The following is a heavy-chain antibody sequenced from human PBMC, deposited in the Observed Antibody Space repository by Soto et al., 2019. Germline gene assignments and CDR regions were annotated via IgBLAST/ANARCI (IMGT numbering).Heavy chain of an antibody. CDR3: ARGLAATGFDY. CDR1: GDSVSSSSAA. CDR2: TYFRSKWYS. Sequence: SQTLSLTCAISGDSVSSSSAAWNWIRLSPSRGLEWLGKTYFRSKWYSDYAVSVKSRITINPDTSKNQFSLQLSSVTPEDTAIYYCARGLAATGFDYWGQGTLVTVSS. D-gene: IGHD2-15*01. J-gene: IGHJ4*02. V-gene: IGHV6-1*01.